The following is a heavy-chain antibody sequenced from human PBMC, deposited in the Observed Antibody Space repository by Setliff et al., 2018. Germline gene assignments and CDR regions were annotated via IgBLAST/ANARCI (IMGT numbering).Heavy chain of an antibody. CDR1: GGSISSYS. V-gene: IGHV4-4*08. D-gene: IGHD7-27*01. Sequence: SETLSLTCSVSGGSISSYSWGWIRQSPGRGLELIGFFYHNGRTNCNPSLESRVTISVDTSKNQVSLKLTSVTVADTAVYYCARDYWGSLDYWGQGILVTVSS. CDR2: FYHNGRT. CDR3: ARDYWGSLDY. J-gene: IGHJ4*02.